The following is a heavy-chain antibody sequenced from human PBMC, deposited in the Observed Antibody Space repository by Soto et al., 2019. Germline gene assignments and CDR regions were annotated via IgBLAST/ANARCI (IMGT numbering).Heavy chain of an antibody. CDR2: ISSRSSTI. J-gene: IGHJ4*02. D-gene: IGHD2-8*01. CDR3: ASGTNGAFFVY. CDR1: GFTFSDYY. V-gene: IGHV3-11*01. Sequence: QVQLVESGGGLVKPGGSLRLSCAASGFTFSDYYMSWIRQAPGKGLEWVSYISSRSSTIFYADSVKGLFTISRDNVKNSLYLQMNSLRAEDTAVYYCASGTNGAFFVYWGQGILVTVSS.